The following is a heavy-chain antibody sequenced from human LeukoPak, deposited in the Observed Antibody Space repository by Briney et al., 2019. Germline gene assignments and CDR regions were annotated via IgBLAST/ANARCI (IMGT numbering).Heavy chain of an antibody. CDR3: ARHMDAAGQLAFDY. CDR1: GGSISSYY. V-gene: IGHV4-59*08. CDR2: IYYSGST. Sequence: PSETLSLTCTVSGGSISSYYWSWIRQPPGKELEWIGYIYYSGSTNYNPSLKSRVTISVDTSKNQFSLKLSSVTAADTAVYYCARHMDAAGQLAFDYWGQGTLVTVSS. J-gene: IGHJ4*02. D-gene: IGHD6-13*01.